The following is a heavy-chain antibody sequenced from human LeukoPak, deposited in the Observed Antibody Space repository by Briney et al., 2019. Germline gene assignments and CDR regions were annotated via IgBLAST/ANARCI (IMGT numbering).Heavy chain of an antibody. CDR2: INPNSGGT. CDR1: GYTFTGYY. CDR3: ARDGLLWFGELLNYYMDV. J-gene: IGHJ6*03. V-gene: IGHV1-2*06. Sequence: ASVKVSCKACGYTFTGYYMHWVRQAPGQGLEWMGRINPNSGGTNYAQKFQGRVTMTRDTSISTAYMELSRLRSDDTAVYYCARDGLLWFGELLNYYMDVWGKGTTVTVSS. D-gene: IGHD3-10*01.